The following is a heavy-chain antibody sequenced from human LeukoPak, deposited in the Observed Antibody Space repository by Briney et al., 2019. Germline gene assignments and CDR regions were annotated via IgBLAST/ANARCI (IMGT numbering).Heavy chain of an antibody. V-gene: IGHV3-11*04. J-gene: IGHJ6*03. D-gene: IGHD2-21*01. Sequence: GGSLRLSCAASGFTFSDSYMTWVRQAPGKGVEWVAYISGSGHDINYSDSVKGRFTISRDNAKKSLDLQMNSLRAEDTAVYFCARYSEVYYYVDVWGAGTTVIVSS. CDR1: GFTFSDSY. CDR2: ISGSGHDI. CDR3: ARYSEVYYYVDV.